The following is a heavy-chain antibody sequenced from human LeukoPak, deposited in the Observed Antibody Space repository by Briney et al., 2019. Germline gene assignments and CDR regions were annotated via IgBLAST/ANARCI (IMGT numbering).Heavy chain of an antibody. V-gene: IGHV3-7*01. D-gene: IGHD3-10*01. CDR3: AREWFGELLPLDY. Sequence: GGSLRLFCAASGFTFSSYWMSWVRQAPGKGLEWVANIKQDGSEKYYVDSVKGRFTISRDNAKNSLYLQMNSLRAEDTAVYYCAREWFGELLPLDYWGQGTLVTVSS. J-gene: IGHJ4*02. CDR1: GFTFSSYW. CDR2: IKQDGSEK.